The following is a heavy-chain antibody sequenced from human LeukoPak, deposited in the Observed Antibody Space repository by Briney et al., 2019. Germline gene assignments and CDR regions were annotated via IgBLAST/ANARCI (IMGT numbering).Heavy chain of an antibody. J-gene: IGHJ6*02. CDR3: ARLVQRPDYASYYEYDGLDV. V-gene: IGHV1-3*01. CDR1: GYIFTSYA. CDR2: VNGANGNT. D-gene: IGHD4-17*01. Sequence: ASVKVSCKASGYIFTSYAIHWVRQAPGQRLEWMGWVNGANGNTKYSQKFQGRVTISRDTSATTAYMKLSSLRSEDTAVYYCARLVQRPDYASYYEYDGLDVWGQGTTVTVSS.